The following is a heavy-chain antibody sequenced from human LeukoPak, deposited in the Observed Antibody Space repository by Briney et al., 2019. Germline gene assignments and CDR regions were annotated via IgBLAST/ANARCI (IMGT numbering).Heavy chain of an antibody. Sequence: PSETLSLTCTVSGGSISSYYWSRIRQPPGKGLEWIGYIYYSGSTNYNPSLKSRVTISVDTSKNQFFLKLSSVTAADTAVYYCARDLAAAWFDPWGQGTLVTVSS. J-gene: IGHJ5*02. CDR1: GGSISSYY. V-gene: IGHV4-59*01. CDR3: ARDLAAAWFDP. CDR2: IYYSGST. D-gene: IGHD6-13*01.